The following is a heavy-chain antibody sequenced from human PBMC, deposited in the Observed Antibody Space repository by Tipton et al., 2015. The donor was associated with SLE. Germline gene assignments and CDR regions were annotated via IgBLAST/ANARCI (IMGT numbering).Heavy chain of an antibody. Sequence: SLRLSCAASGLTFSNYWMHWVRQAPGKGLVWVSRINGEGSSTTYADSVKGRFTISRDNAKNTQYLQMNSLRVEDTAVYYCVRDRAVAGPDAFEIWGQGTMVTVSS. CDR2: INGEGSST. D-gene: IGHD6-19*01. J-gene: IGHJ3*02. V-gene: IGHV3-74*01. CDR3: VRDRAVAGPDAFEI. CDR1: GLTFSNYW.